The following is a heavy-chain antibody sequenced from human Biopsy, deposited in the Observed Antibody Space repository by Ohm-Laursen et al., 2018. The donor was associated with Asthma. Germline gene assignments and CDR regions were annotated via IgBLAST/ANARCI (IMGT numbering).Heavy chain of an antibody. CDR3: ARGWNCGGDCYSLDS. Sequence: SETLSLTCIVSGDAMSTSGSYWGWIRQSPGKGLEWIGSIYYSGRTYYNPSLEGRVTISADTSKNHFSLKVTSVTAADTAVYYCARGWNCGGDCYSLDSWGQGTLVTVSS. D-gene: IGHD2-21*02. CDR2: IYYSGRT. J-gene: IGHJ4*02. V-gene: IGHV4-39*02. CDR1: GDAMSTSGSY.